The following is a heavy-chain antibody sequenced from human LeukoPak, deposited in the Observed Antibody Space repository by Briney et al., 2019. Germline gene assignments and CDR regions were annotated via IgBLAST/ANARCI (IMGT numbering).Heavy chain of an antibody. J-gene: IGHJ3*01. Sequence: ASVKVSCMASGYTFTSTGICWVRQAPGQGLEWMGWVSAYNGNTNYAQKFRGRVTMTRDTSANTAYMELRSLRSDDTAVYFCARDAPRWRNAFDFWGQGTMVTVSS. CDR3: ARDAPRWRNAFDF. D-gene: IGHD4-23*01. CDR1: GYTFTSTG. CDR2: VSAYNGNT. V-gene: IGHV1-18*01.